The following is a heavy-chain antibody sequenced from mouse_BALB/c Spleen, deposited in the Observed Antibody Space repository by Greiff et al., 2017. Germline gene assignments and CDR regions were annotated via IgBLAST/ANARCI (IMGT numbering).Heavy chain of an antibody. J-gene: IGHJ2*01. V-gene: IGHV5-9-1*01. D-gene: IGHD4-1*01. CDR3: VGNYFDY. CDR1: GFTFSSYA. Sequence: EVMLVESGGGLVKPGGSLKLSCAASGFTFSSYAMPWVRQTPEKRLEWVATISSGGSYTYYPDSVKGRFTISRDNAKNTLYLQMSSLRSEDTAMYYCVGNYFDYWGQGTTLTVSS. CDR2: ISSGGSYT.